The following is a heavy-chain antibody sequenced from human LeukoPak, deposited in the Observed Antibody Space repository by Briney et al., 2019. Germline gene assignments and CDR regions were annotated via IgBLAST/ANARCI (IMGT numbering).Heavy chain of an antibody. CDR3: ARGDYYDGGGRNWFDP. CDR2: IHTSWTT. V-gene: IGHV4-4*07. D-gene: IGHD4-17*01. CDR1: GGSMSDYY. J-gene: IGHJ5*02. Sequence: SETLSLTCIVSGGSMSDYYWSFIRQPAGKGLEWIGRIHTSWTTYFNPSLKSRVTMSVDTSKNQFSLRLTSMTAADTAVYFCARGDYYDGGGRNWFDPWGQGTLVTVSS.